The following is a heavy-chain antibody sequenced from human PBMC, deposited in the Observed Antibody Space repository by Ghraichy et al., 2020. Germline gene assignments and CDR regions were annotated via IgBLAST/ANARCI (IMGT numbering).Heavy chain of an antibody. CDR3: AKDRGYGSGPYYYGMDV. CDR2: ISGSGGST. V-gene: IGHV3-23*01. J-gene: IGHJ6*02. D-gene: IGHD3-10*01. Sequence: GGSLRLSCAASGFTFSSYAMSWVRQAPGKGLEWVSAISGSGGSTYYADSVKGRFTISRDNSKNTLYLQMNSLRAEDTAVYYCAKDRGYGSGPYYYGMDVWGQGTTVTVSS. CDR1: GFTFSSYA.